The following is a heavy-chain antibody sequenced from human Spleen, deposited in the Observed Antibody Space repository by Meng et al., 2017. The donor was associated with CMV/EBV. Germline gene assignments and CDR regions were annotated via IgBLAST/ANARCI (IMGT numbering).Heavy chain of an antibody. J-gene: IGHJ4*02. CDR3: ARASGSTVTFDY. CDR1: SDSISSGGYY. D-gene: IGHD4-17*01. V-gene: IGHV4-31*03. Sequence: CTVSSDSISSGGYYWTWVRQHPGKGLEWIGYIYYSGSTYYNPSLKSRVTMSLDTSNNQFSLNLSSLTAADTAVYYCARASGSTVTFDYWGQGTLVTVSS. CDR2: IYYSGST.